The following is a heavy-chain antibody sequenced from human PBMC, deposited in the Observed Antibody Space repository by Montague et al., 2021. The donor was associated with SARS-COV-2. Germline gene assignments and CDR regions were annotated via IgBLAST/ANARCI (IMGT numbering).Heavy chain of an antibody. D-gene: IGHD3-16*01. V-gene: IGHV4-59*01. J-gene: IGHJ4*02. CDR3: ARGGERSLHERPPDY. CDR2: IYYSGST. CDR1: GGSISSYY. Sequence: SETLSLTCAVSGGSISSYYWSWIRQPPGKGLEWIGYIYYSGSTNYNPSLKSRVTISVDTSKNQFSLKLSSVTAADTAVYYCARGGERSLHERPPDYWGQGTLVTVSS.